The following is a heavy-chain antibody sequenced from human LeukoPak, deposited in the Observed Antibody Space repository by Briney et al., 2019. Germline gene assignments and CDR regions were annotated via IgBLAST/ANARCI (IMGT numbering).Heavy chain of an antibody. D-gene: IGHD6-13*01. CDR3: AREYRSSWDNWLDP. V-gene: IGHV4-59*01. Sequence: SETLSLTCIVSGGSITSFYWSWIRQPPGKGLEWIGYIYYSGSTNYNPSLKSRVTISVDTSKNQFSLKLSSVTAADTAVYYCAREYRSSWDNWLDPWGQGTLVTVSS. CDR2: IYYSGST. J-gene: IGHJ5*02. CDR1: GGSITSFY.